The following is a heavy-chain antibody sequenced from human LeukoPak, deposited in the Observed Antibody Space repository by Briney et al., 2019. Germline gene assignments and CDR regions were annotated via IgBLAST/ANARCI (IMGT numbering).Heavy chain of an antibody. Sequence: GSLRLSCAASGFTFSSYWMSWVRQAPGKGLEWVANIKQDGSEKYYVDSVKGRFTISRDNAKNTLYLQMNSLRAEDTAVYYCARGWGGSPIAAAGNTQFSDYWGQGTLVTVSS. J-gene: IGHJ4*02. V-gene: IGHV3-7*01. D-gene: IGHD6-13*01. CDR3: ARGWGGSPIAAAGNTQFSDY. CDR2: IKQDGSEK. CDR1: GFTFSSYW.